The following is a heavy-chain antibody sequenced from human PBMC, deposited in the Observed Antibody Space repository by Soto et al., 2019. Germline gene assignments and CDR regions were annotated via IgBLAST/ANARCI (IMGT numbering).Heavy chain of an antibody. CDR1: GGAFSSYA. Sequence: QVQLVQSGAEVKKPGSSVKVSCKASGGAFSSYAITWVRQAPGQGLEWMGGIIPIFGTANYAQKFQGRVTITADEPTSPGYMELSSLRSEDTAVYYCARGAPTAMVTAAHYYCYGMDVWGQGTTVTVSS. CDR3: ARGAPTAMVTAAHYYCYGMDV. D-gene: IGHD5-18*01. V-gene: IGHV1-69*01. CDR2: IIPIFGTA. J-gene: IGHJ6*02.